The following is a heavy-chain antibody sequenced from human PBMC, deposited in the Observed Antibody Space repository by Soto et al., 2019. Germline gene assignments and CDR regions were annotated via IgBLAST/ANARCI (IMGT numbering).Heavy chain of an antibody. CDR3: ARSDFDWLSQARYYFDY. CDR2: INPSGGST. CDR1: GYTFTTYY. D-gene: IGHD3-9*01. Sequence: QVQLVQSGAEVKKPGASVKVSCNASGYTFTTYYIHWVRQAPGQGLEWMGIINPSGGSTTYAQKFQGRVTMPRDTSTSTVYMELSSLTSEDTAVYYCARSDFDWLSQARYYFDYWGQGTLVTVSS. J-gene: IGHJ4*02. V-gene: IGHV1-46*01.